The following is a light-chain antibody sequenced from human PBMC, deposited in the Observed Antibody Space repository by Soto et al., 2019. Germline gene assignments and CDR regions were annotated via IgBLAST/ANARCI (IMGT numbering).Light chain of an antibody. J-gene: IGKJ4*01. CDR2: DAS. CDR3: QQRRNWLLT. Sequence: EIVLTQSPATLSLSPGERATLSCRASQSVSSYLAWYQQKPGQAPRLLIYDASNRATGIPARFSGSGSGTDFTLTISSLEPEDCAVYYCQQRRNWLLTFGRGTKVDIK. CDR1: QSVSSY. V-gene: IGKV3-11*01.